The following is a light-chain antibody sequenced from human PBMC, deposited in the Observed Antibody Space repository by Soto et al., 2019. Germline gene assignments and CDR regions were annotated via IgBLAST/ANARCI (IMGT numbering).Light chain of an antibody. V-gene: IGKV3-11*01. CDR1: QSVSSY. CDR3: QQRSNWPT. J-gene: IGKJ1*01. Sequence: ESVLTQSPATLSLSPGERATLSCRASQSVSSYLAWYQQKPGQAPRLLIYDASNRATGIPARFSGSGSGTDFTLTISSLDPEDFAVYYCQQRSNWPTFGQGTKVDI. CDR2: DAS.